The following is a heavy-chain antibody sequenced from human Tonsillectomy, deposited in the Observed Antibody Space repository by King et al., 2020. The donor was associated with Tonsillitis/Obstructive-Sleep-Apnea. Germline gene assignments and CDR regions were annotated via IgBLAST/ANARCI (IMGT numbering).Heavy chain of an antibody. Sequence: QLQESGPGLVKPSETLSLTCTVSGGSISSFYWSWIRQPPGKGLEWIGYSYYSGSTNYNPSLQSRVTISVDTSKNQLSLKLSSVTAADTAVYYCARRNYYDSSGYYLVAFDIWGQGTMVTVSS. CDR3: ARRNYYDSSGYYLVAFDI. J-gene: IGHJ3*02. D-gene: IGHD3-22*01. CDR2: SYYSGST. V-gene: IGHV4-59*01. CDR1: GGSISSFY.